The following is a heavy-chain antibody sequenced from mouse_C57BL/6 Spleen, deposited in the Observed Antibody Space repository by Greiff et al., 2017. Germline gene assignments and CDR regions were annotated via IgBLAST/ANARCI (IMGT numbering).Heavy chain of an antibody. Sequence: EVMLVESGGDLVKPGGSLKLSCAASGFTFSSYGMSWVRQTPDKRLEWVATISSGGSYTYYPDSVKGRFTISRDNAKNTLYLQMSSLKSEDTAMYYCARGSSGPYYFDYWGQGTTLTVSS. V-gene: IGHV5-6*02. CDR2: ISSGGSYT. CDR3: ARGSSGPYYFDY. D-gene: IGHD3-2*02. CDR1: GFTFSSYG. J-gene: IGHJ2*01.